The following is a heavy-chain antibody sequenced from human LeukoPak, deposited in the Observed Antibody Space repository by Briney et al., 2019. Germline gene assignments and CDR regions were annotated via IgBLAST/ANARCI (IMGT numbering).Heavy chain of an antibody. CDR2: MNPNSGNT. CDR3: ARGRWTGYCTSASCYSGLDP. J-gene: IGHJ5*02. CDR1: GYTFTNYD. D-gene: IGHD2-2*02. V-gene: IGHV1-8*01. Sequence: PVASVKVSCKASGYTFTNYDINWVRQAPGQGLEWMGWMNPNSGNTGYAQKFQDRVTMTRSTSISTAYMELSSLRSEDTAVYYCARGRWTGYCTSASCYSGLDPWGQGTLVTVSS.